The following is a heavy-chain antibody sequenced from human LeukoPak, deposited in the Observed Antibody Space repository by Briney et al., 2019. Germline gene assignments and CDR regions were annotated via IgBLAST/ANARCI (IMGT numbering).Heavy chain of an antibody. CDR1: GFTFSSYE. CDR3: ARGILGGAFDI. V-gene: IGHV3-48*03. Sequence: PGGSLRLSCAASGFTFSSYEMNWVRQAPGKGLEWVSYISASGSTIYYADSVRGRFTIYRGNAQNSLYLQMNSLRAEDTAVYHCARGILGGAFDIWGQGTMVTVSS. CDR2: ISASGSTI. J-gene: IGHJ3*02. D-gene: IGHD2/OR15-2a*01.